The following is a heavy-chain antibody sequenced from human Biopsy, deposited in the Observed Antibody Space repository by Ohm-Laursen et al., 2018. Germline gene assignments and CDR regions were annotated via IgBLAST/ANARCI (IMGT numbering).Heavy chain of an antibody. CDR2: IDVSDYNT. D-gene: IGHD1-14*01. V-gene: IGHV3-23*01. CDR3: VKQWGGYNFDS. Sequence: SLRLSCSASGFTFHTYAMNWARQAPGKGLEWVAHIDVSDYNTYYADSVRGRLTISRDNSKQMVHLEINSLTADDTAVYYCVKQWGGYNFDSWGQGTLVTVSS. CDR1: GFTFHTYA. J-gene: IGHJ5*01.